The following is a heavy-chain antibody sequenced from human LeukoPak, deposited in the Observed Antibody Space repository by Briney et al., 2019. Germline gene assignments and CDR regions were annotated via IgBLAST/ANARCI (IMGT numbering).Heavy chain of an antibody. Sequence: GGSLRLSCAASGFTFSSYGMHWVRQAPGKGLEWVAFIRYDGSNKYYADSVKGRFTISRDNSKNTLYLQMNSLRAEDTAVYYCAKDQGSHARPPFDYWGQGTLVTVSS. CDR3: AKDQGSHARPPFDY. CDR1: GFTFSSYG. CDR2: IRYDGSNK. D-gene: IGHD6-6*01. V-gene: IGHV3-30*02. J-gene: IGHJ4*02.